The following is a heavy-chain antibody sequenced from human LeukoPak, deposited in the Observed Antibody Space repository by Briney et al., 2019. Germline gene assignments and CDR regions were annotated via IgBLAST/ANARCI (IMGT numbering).Heavy chain of an antibody. CDR1: GFSFSSYT. V-gene: IGHV3-48*01. J-gene: IGHJ3*02. D-gene: IGHD2-2*01. CDR3: ARDYANAFDN. Sequence: GGSLRLSCAASGFSFSSYTINWVRQAPGKGLEWVSYISGDGNAKHYTDSVKGRFTISRDNAKNALYLQMNNLRAEDTAVYFCARDYANAFDNWGQGTLCSVSS. CDR2: ISGDGNAK.